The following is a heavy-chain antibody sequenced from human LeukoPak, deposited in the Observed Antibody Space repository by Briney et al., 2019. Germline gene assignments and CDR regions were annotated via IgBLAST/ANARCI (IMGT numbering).Heavy chain of an antibody. Sequence: GASVKVSCKASGYTFTSYGISWVRQAPGQGLEWMGWISAYNGNTNYAQKLQGRVTMTTDTSTSTAYMELRSLRSDDTAVYYCARDLRRDTSGKWGGSGFDPWGQGTLVTVSS. CDR1: GYTFTSYG. J-gene: IGHJ5*02. V-gene: IGHV1-18*01. CDR2: ISAYNGNT. D-gene: IGHD3-10*01. CDR3: ARDLRRDTSGKWGGSGFDP.